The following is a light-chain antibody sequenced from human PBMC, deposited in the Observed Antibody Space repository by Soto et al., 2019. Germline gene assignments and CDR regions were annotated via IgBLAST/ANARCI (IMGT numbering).Light chain of an antibody. CDR1: QSISAW. V-gene: IGKV1-5*01. Sequence: DIQMTQSPSTLSASVWYGVTITCLASQSISAWLACYQQKPGKAPKKLIYDASTLESGVPSRLSGSGSGTEFPLTTTSLQPDRFATYYCQQYNTYWTFGQGTKV. CDR2: DAS. CDR3: QQYNTYWT. J-gene: IGKJ1*01.